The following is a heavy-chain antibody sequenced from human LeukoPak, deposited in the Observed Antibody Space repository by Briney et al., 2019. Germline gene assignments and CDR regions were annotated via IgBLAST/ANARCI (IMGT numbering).Heavy chain of an antibody. CDR3: ARPGADCGSAGCYTYPYYGLDV. CDR1: GYSFSDHG. D-gene: IGHD2-2*02. J-gene: IGHJ6*02. V-gene: IGHV1-18*01. Sequence: ASVKVSCKASGYSFSDHGITWVRQAPGQGLEWMGWISAYNGNTKYAQNLQGRVTMTTDISTSTAYMELRSLRSDDTAVYYCARPGADCGSAGCYTYPYYGLDVWGQGTTVTVSS. CDR2: ISAYNGNT.